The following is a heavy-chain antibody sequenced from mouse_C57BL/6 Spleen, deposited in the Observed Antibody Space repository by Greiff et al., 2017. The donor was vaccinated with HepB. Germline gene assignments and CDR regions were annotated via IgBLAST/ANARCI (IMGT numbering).Heavy chain of an antibody. CDR3: ARQPHYYGSSYDY. D-gene: IGHD1-1*01. CDR2: INPSNGGT. V-gene: IGHV1-53*01. CDR1: GYTFTSYW. J-gene: IGHJ2*01. Sequence: QVQLQQPGTELVKPGASVKLSCKASGYTFTSYWMHWVKQRPGQGLEWIGNINPSNGGTNYNEKFKNKATLTVDKSSSTAYIQLSSLTSEDSAVYYCARQPHYYGSSYDYWGQGTPLTVSS.